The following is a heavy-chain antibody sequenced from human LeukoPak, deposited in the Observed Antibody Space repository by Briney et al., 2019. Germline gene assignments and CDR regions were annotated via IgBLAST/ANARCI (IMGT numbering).Heavy chain of an antibody. J-gene: IGHJ4*02. CDR3: ARAADYYASGIFY. Sequence: GGSLRLSCAASGFTVSSNYMSWVRQAPGKGLEWVSVIYSGGSTYYADSVKGRFTISRHNSKNTLYLQMNSLRAEDTAVYYCARAADYYASGIFYWGQGTLVTVSS. D-gene: IGHD3-10*01. V-gene: IGHV3-53*01. CDR1: GFTVSSNY. CDR2: IYSGGST.